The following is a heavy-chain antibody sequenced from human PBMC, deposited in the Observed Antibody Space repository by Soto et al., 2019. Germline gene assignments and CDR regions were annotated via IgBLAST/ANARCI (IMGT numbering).Heavy chain of an antibody. CDR3: AKESYYDSSDYNAFDI. CDR1: GFTFSTYV. J-gene: IGHJ3*02. D-gene: IGHD3-22*01. CDR2: ISYDGSDK. V-gene: IGHV3-30*18. Sequence: PGGSLRLSCAASGFTFSTYVMHWVRQAPGKGLEWVAVISYDGSDKYYADSVKGRFTISRDSSKNMLYLQMNSLRAEDTAIYYCAKESYYDSSDYNAFDIWGQGTMVTVSS.